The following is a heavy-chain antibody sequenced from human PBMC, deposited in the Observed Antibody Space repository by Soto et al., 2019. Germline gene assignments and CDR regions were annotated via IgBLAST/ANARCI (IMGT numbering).Heavy chain of an antibody. J-gene: IGHJ4*02. V-gene: IGHV3-30-3*01. Sequence: GGSLRLSCSASGFTFSSYAMHWVRQAPGKGLEWVAIISYDGSNAYYADSVRGRFTISRDNSKNTLFLQMNSLRADDTAVFYCAXGGPNYSDTSGYYALDYWGQGTLVTVSS. CDR1: GFTFSSYA. D-gene: IGHD3-22*01. CDR3: AXGGPNYSDTSGYYALDY. CDR2: ISYDGSNA.